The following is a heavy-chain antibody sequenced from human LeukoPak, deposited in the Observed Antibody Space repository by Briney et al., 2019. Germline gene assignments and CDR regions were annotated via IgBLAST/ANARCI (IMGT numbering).Heavy chain of an antibody. CDR1: GFTFSSYS. CDR3: ARDRAYCGGDCYLPDAFDI. J-gene: IGHJ3*02. V-gene: IGHV3-21*01. CDR2: ISSSSSYI. D-gene: IGHD2-21*02. Sequence: GGSLRLSCAASGFTFSSYSMNWVRQAPGKGLEWVSSISSSSSYIYYADSVKGRFTISRDNAKNSLYLQMNSLRAEDTAVYYCARDRAYCGGDCYLPDAFDIWGRGTMVTVSS.